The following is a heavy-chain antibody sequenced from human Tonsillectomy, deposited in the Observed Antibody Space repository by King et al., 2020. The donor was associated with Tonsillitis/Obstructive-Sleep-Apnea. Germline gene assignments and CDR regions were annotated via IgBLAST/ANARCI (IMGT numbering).Heavy chain of an antibody. J-gene: IGHJ3*02. D-gene: IGHD5-12*01. CDR2: INPSGDST. V-gene: IGHV1-46*01. CDR3: AREATDDAFDI. Sequence: VQLVESGAEVKKPGASVKVSCKASGYSFTSYYMHWVRQAPGQGLKWMGIINPSGDSTNYAQKFQGRVTMTRDTSTSTVYMGLSSLRSEDTALYYCAREATDDAFDIWGQGTMVTVS. CDR1: GYSFTSYY.